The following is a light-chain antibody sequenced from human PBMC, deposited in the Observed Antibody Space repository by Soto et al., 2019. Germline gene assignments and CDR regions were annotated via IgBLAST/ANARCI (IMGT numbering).Light chain of an antibody. Sequence: DIQMTQSPSSLSASVGDRVTITCRASQSISSYLYWYQQKPGKAPKLMVFAAYSLQSGVPSRFSGSGSGTDFTLTISSLQSEDSAVYFCQQYNNWPFSFGQGTRLEIK. V-gene: IGKV1-39*01. CDR2: AAY. J-gene: IGKJ5*01. CDR1: QSISSY. CDR3: QQYNNWPFS.